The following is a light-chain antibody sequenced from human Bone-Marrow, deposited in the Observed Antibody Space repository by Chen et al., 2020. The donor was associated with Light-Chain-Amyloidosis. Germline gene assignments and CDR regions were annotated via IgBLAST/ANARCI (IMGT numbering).Light chain of an antibody. V-gene: IGLV3-21*02. J-gene: IGLJ3*02. Sequence: SYVLTQPSSASVAPGQTATIACGGNNIGSTSVHWYQQTPGQAPLLVVDDDGDRPSGIPERLSGANSGNTATLTISRVEAGDEADYYCQVWDRSSDRPVFGGGTKLTVL. CDR2: DDG. CDR3: QVWDRSSDRPV. CDR1: NIGSTS.